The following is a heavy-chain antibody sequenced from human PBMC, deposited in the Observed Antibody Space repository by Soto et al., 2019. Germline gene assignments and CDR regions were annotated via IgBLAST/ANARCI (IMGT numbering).Heavy chain of an antibody. Sequence: QVQLVQSGAEVKKPGSSVKVSCQASGGSFSGQAVSWVRQAPGQGLEWLGGIIPNSGGTHYAQKFQGRLTMTRDTSISTAYMELSRLTSDETAVYYCARSLSTIAARPDYWGQGTLVTVSS. J-gene: IGHJ4*02. D-gene: IGHD6-6*01. CDR3: ARSLSTIAARPDY. V-gene: IGHV1-2*02. CDR2: IIPNSGGT. CDR1: GGSFSGQA.